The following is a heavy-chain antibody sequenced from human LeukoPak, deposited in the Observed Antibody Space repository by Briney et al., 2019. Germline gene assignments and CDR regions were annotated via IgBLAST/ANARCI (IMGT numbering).Heavy chain of an antibody. Sequence: GGSLRLSCAASGFTFSSYSMNWVRQAPGKGLEWVSYISSSSSTIYYADSVKGRFTISRDNSKNTLYLQMNSLRAEDTAVYYCAKAGVYSSSWFSFYFDYWGQGTLVTVSS. CDR1: GFTFSSYS. CDR3: AKAGVYSSSWFSFYFDY. CDR2: ISSSSSTI. V-gene: IGHV3-48*01. J-gene: IGHJ4*02. D-gene: IGHD6-13*01.